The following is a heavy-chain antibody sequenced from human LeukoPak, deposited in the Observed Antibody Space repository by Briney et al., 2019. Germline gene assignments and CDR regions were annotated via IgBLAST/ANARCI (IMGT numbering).Heavy chain of an antibody. CDR1: GFTFSNYA. CDR3: AKWGDYDVLTGYYDPDY. D-gene: IGHD3-9*01. V-gene: IGHV3-23*01. J-gene: IGHJ4*02. Sequence: XXCXXSGFTFSNYAMSWVRQAPGKGLEWVSAITGSGGGTYYADSVKGRFTISRDNSKNTLYLQMNSLRAEDTAVYYCAKWGDYDVLTGYYDPDYWGQGTLVTVSS. CDR2: ITGSGGGT.